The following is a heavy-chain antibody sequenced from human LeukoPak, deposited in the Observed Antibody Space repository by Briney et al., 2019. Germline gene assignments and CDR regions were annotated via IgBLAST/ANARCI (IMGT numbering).Heavy chain of an antibody. CDR3: ARDYDILTGLYYFDY. J-gene: IGHJ4*02. Sequence: ASVKVSCKASGYTFAGYYMHWVRQAPGQGLEWMGWINPNSGGTNYAQKFQGRVTMTRDTSISTAYMELSRLRSDDTAVYYCARDYDILTGLYYFDYWGQGTLVTVSS. V-gene: IGHV1-2*02. CDR1: GYTFAGYY. D-gene: IGHD3-9*01. CDR2: INPNSGGT.